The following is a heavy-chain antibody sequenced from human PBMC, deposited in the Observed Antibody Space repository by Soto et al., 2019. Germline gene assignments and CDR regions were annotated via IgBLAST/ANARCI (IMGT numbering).Heavy chain of an antibody. CDR1: GVTFSSYW. D-gene: IGHD5-12*01. CDR3: ARDHDEDFGYDLDYFDY. CDR2: INSDGSST. Sequence: GGSLRLSCAASGVTFSSYWMHWVRQAPGKGLVWVSRINSDGSSTSYADSVKGRFTISRDNAKNTLYLQMDSLRGEDTAFYFCARDHDEDFGYDLDYFDYWGQGTLVTVSS. V-gene: IGHV3-74*01. J-gene: IGHJ4*02.